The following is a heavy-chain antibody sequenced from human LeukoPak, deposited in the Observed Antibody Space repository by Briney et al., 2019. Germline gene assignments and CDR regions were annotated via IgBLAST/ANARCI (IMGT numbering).Heavy chain of an antibody. D-gene: IGHD5-18*01. CDR1: GSTFSDHY. CDR2: TRNKANSYTT. V-gene: IGHV3-72*01. Sequence: PGGSPRLSCAASGSTFSDHYMDWVRQAPGKGLEWVGRTRNKANSYTTEYAASVKGRFTISRDDSKNSLYLQMNSLKTEDTAVYYCARVAAMVGFDYWGQGTLVTVSS. CDR3: ARVAAMVGFDY. J-gene: IGHJ4*02.